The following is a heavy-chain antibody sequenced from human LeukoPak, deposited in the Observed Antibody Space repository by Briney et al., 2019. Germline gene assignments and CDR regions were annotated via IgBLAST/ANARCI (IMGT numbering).Heavy chain of an antibody. CDR2: ISSSSSTI. V-gene: IGHV3-48*01. J-gene: IGHJ3*02. D-gene: IGHD1-26*01. Sequence: GGSLRLSCAASGFTFSSYSMNWVRQAPGKGLEWVSYISSSSSTIYYADSVKGRFTISRDNAKNSLYLQMNSLRAEDTAVYYCARDSGSYLFSAGAFDIWGQGTTVTVSS. CDR3: ARDSGSYLFSAGAFDI. CDR1: GFTFSSYS.